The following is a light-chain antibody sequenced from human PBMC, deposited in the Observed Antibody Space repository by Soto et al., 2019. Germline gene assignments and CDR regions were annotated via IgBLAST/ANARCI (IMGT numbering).Light chain of an antibody. CDR3: KQRSLWLT. CDR1: QSVGNS. Sequence: EIVLTQSPTTLSLSPGEKASLSCRASQSVGNSLAWYQQKPGQPPRLLIYDTSNRATDIPARFSGRGSGTDFTLTISRVEPEDFAVYYCKQRSLWLTFGGGTRVEIK. J-gene: IGKJ4*01. CDR2: DTS. V-gene: IGKV3-11*01.